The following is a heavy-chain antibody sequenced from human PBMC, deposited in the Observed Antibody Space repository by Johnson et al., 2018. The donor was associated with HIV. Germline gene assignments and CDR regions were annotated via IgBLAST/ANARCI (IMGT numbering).Heavy chain of an antibody. D-gene: IGHD6-25*01. CDR2: IYSGGST. CDR1: GFTFSSYW. Sequence: EVQLVESGGGVVQPGRSLRLSCAASGFTFSSYWMSWVRQAPGKGLEWVSVIYSGGSTYYADSVKGRFTISRDNSKNTLYLQMNSLRAEDTAVYYCARDCPSAVSREYAFDIWGQGTMVTVSS. V-gene: IGHV3-66*01. J-gene: IGHJ3*02. CDR3: ARDCPSAVSREYAFDI.